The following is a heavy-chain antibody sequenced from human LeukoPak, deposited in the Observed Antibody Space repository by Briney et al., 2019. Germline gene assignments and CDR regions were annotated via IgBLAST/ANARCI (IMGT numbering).Heavy chain of an antibody. V-gene: IGHV3-53*04. Sequence: GGSLRLSCAASGFTVSSNYMSWVRQAPGKGLEWVSVIYSGGSTYYADSVKGRFTISRHNSKNTLYLQMNSLRAEDTAVYYCARDRGRCAGYYYGMDVWGQGTTVTVSS. D-gene: IGHD4-17*01. CDR2: IYSGGST. J-gene: IGHJ6*02. CDR3: ARDRGRCAGYYYGMDV. CDR1: GFTVSSNY.